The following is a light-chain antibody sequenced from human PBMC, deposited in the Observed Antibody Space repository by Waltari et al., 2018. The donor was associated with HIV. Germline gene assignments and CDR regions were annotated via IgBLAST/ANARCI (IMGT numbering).Light chain of an antibody. J-gene: IGLJ2*01. V-gene: IGLV2-14*02. CDR1: DRVVGFYNF. CDR2: EVD. Sequence: SDLTQPASLSVFLGQSITISCSGCDRVVGFYNFITWYQQQPANAPKLFLYEVDTRSSGIPCRFSGSQASNTSPPTSSGLQIEDEGFYCCASDTAEDTSLFGGGTTVTVL. CDR3: ASDTAEDTSL.